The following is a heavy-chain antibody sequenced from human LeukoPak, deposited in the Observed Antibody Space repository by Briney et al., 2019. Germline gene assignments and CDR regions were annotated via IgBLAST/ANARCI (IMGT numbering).Heavy chain of an antibody. D-gene: IGHD3-10*01. V-gene: IGHV1-2*02. CDR3: ARIGYYGSAPDY. J-gene: IGHJ4*02. CDR1: GYTFTGYY. CDR2: IIPNSGGT. Sequence: ASVKVSCKASGYTFTGYYMHWVRQAPGQGLEWMGWIIPNSGGTNYAQKFQGRVTMTRDTSISTAYMELSRLRSDDTAMYYCARIGYYGSAPDYWGQGTLVTVSS.